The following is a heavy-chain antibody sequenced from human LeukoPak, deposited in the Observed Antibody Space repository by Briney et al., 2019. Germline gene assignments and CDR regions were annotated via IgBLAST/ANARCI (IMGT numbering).Heavy chain of an antibody. CDR2: IYHSGST. V-gene: IGHV4-38-2*02. Sequence: SETLSLTCTVSGYSISSGYYWGWIRQPPGKGLEWIGSIYHSGSTYYNPSLKSRVTISVDTSKNQFSLKLSSVTAADTAVYYCASRNYDFWSGYYDGDYWGQGTLVTVSS. CDR1: GYSISSGYY. J-gene: IGHJ4*02. D-gene: IGHD3-3*01. CDR3: ASRNYDFWSGYYDGDY.